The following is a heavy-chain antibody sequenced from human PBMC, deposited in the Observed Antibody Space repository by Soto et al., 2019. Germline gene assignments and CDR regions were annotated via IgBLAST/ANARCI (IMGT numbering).Heavy chain of an antibody. D-gene: IGHD2-21*01. V-gene: IGHV3-15*07. CDR2: VKSKVDGETI. CDR3: SADRPDWAAYAFDY. J-gene: IGHJ4*02. CDR1: GFTFNGAW. Sequence: EVQLVESGGGLVEPGGSLRLSCAASGFTFNGAWMNWVRQGPGKGLECVGRVKSKVDGETIDYAAPVKGRFTISRDDARNMVYLQMNSLSTEDTAMYYCSADRPDWAAYAFDYWGQGALVTVSS.